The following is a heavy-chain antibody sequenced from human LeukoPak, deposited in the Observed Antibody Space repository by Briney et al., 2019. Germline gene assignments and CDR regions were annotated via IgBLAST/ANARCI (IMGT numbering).Heavy chain of an antibody. CDR2: ISYDGSNK. CDR3: AKERIVEYSSSSGIFDY. D-gene: IGHD6-6*01. CDR1: GFTFSSYA. V-gene: IGHV3-30-3*02. Sequence: GGSLRLSCAASGFTFSSYAMHWDRQAPGKGLEWVAVISYDGSNKYYADSVKGRFTISRDNSKNTLYLQMNSLRAEDTAVYYCAKERIVEYSSSSGIFDYWGQGTLVTVSS. J-gene: IGHJ4*02.